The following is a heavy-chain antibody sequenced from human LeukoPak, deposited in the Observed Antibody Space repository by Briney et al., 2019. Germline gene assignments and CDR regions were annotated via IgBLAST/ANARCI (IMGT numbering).Heavy chain of an antibody. CDR3: ARASWSSGYYRPFDY. CDR2: IYYSGST. D-gene: IGHD3-22*01. V-gene: IGHV4-59*01. Sequence: SETLSLTCTVSGGSISSYYWSWIRQPPGKGPEWIGYIYYSGSTNYNPSLKSRVTISVDTSKNQFSLKLSSVTAADTAVYYCARASWSSGYYRPFDYWGQGTLVTVSS. CDR1: GGSISSYY. J-gene: IGHJ4*02.